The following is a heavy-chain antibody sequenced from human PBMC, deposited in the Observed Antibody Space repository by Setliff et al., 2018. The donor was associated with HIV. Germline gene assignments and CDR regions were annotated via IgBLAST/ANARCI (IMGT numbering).Heavy chain of an antibody. CDR2: INIDGSST. Sequence: PGGSLRLPCAASGFTFSSYWMHWVRQAPGKGLVWVSRINIDGSSTNYADSVKGRFTISRDNAKNTLYLQMHSLRVEDTAVYYCAREGSVYCGGDCYIQHWGQGTLVTVS. D-gene: IGHD2-21*02. J-gene: IGHJ1*01. V-gene: IGHV3-74*01. CDR1: GFTFSSYW. CDR3: AREGSVYCGGDCYIQH.